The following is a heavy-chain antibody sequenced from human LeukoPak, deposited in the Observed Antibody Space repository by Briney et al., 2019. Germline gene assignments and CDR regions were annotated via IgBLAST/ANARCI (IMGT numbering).Heavy chain of an antibody. V-gene: IGHV1-2*02. D-gene: IGHD2-15*01. CDR1: GYTFTDYY. J-gene: IGHJ4*02. CDR2: VNPHSGGT. CDR3: ARAAYVGSNSWPGH. Sequence: ASVKVSCKASGYTFTDYYIHWVRQAPGHGLEWMGWVNPHSGGTNFAQGFRGKATMTRDTSSSTVYMDLSSLRSDDSAFYYCARAAYVGSNSWPGHWGQGTLVTVSS.